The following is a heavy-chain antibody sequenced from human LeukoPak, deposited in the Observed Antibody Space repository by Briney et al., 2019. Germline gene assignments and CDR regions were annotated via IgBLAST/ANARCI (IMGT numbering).Heavy chain of an antibody. D-gene: IGHD6-13*01. CDR1: GGSISSSSYY. Sequence: SETLSLTCTVSGGSISSSSYYWGWIRQPPGKGLEWIGRIYTSGSTNYNPSLKSRVTMSVDTSKNQFSLKLSSVTAADTAVYYCARATLYQQLGPLDAFDIWGQGTMVTVSS. CDR3: ARATLYQQLGPLDAFDI. CDR2: IYTSGST. J-gene: IGHJ3*02. V-gene: IGHV4-61*05.